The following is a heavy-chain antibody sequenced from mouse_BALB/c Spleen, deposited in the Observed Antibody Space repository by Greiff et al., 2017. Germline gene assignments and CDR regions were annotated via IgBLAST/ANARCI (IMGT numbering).Heavy chain of an antibody. J-gene: IGHJ3*01. Sequence: EVMLVESGGGLVQPGGSLKLSCAASGFTFSSYGMSWVRQTPDKRLELVATINSNGGSTYYPDSVKGRFTISRDNAKNTLYLQMSSLKSEDTAMYYCSRGGGGYAGFAYWGQGTLVTVSA. CDR1: GFTFSSYG. CDR2: INSNGGST. CDR3: SRGGGGYAGFAY. V-gene: IGHV5-6-3*01. D-gene: IGHD2-2*01.